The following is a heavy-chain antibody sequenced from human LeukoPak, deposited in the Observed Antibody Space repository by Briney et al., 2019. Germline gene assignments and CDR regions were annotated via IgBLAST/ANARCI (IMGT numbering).Heavy chain of an antibody. J-gene: IGHJ5*02. CDR1: GFTFSTYG. V-gene: IGHV3-48*04. CDR3: ARAGSGRSPDWFDP. CDR2: ISSSGSTI. Sequence: PGGSLRLSCEASGFTFSTYGINWVRQAPGKGLEWVSYISSSGSTIYYADSVKGRFTISRDNAKNSLYLQMNSLRAEDTAVYYCARAGSGRSPDWFDPWGQGTLVTVSS. D-gene: IGHD1-26*01.